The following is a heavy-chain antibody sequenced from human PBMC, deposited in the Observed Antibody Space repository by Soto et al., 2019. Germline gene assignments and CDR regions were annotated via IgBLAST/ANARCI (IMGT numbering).Heavy chain of an antibody. J-gene: IGHJ6*04. CDR2: IYYSGST. CDR3: RWLVNGMDV. CDR1: GGSISSYY. D-gene: IGHD6-19*01. Sequence: PSETLSLTCTVSGGSISSYYWSWIRQPPGKGLEWIGYIYYSGSTNYNPSLKSRVTISVDTSKNQFSLKLSSVTAADTAVYYCRWLVNGMDVWGKGTTVTVSS. V-gene: IGHV4-59*01.